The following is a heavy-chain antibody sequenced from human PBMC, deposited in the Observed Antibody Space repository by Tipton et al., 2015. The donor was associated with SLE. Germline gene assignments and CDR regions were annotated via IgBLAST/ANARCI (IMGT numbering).Heavy chain of an antibody. CDR3: ARYTVGTMEDP. J-gene: IGHJ5*02. CDR2: VYLSENT. CDR1: GGSISSYY. D-gene: IGHD4-11*01. Sequence: TLSLTCTFSGGSISSYYWSWIRQPAGKGLEWIGGVYLSENTNDNPSLKSRVTMSLDTSKNQVSLKLTSVSAADTAVYYCARYTVGTMEDPWGQGILGTVSS. V-gene: IGHV4-4*07.